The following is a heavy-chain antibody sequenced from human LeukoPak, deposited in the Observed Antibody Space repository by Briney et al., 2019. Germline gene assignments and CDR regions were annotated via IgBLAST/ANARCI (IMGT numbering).Heavy chain of an antibody. CDR2: INPNSGGT. V-gene: IGHV1-2*02. CDR3: ARGVYSSSWYGWFDP. CDR1: GYTFTGYY. Sequence: ASVKVSCKASGYTFTGYYMHWVRQAPGQGLEWMGWINPNSGGTNYAQKFQGRVTMTRDTSISTAYMELSRPRSDDTAVYYCARGVYSSSWYGWFDPWGQGTLVTVSS. J-gene: IGHJ5*02. D-gene: IGHD6-13*01.